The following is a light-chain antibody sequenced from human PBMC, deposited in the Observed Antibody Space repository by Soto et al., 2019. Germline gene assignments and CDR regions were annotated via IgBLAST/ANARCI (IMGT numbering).Light chain of an antibody. V-gene: IGLV2-14*01. CDR1: SSDVGAYNY. CDR2: EVS. Sequence: QSALTQPRSVSGSPGQSVTISCTGTSSDVGAYNYVSWYQHHPGKAPKLMIFEVSHRPSGVSNRFSGSKSGNTASLTISGLQAEDEADYYCSSYTSTNTLDWVFGGGTKLTVL. CDR3: SSYTSTNTLDWV. J-gene: IGLJ3*02.